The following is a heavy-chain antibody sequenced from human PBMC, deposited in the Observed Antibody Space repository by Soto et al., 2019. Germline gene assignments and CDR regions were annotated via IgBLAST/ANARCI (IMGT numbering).Heavy chain of an antibody. D-gene: IGHD3-10*01. Sequence: GGSLRLSCAASGFTFSSYSMNWVRQAPGKGLEWVSYISSSSSTIYYADSVKGRFTISRDNAKNSLYLQMNSLRAEDTAVYYCARDSNGFGELPAAQTRGWGQGTLVTVSS. CDR2: ISSSSSTI. J-gene: IGHJ4*02. CDR1: GFTFSSYS. CDR3: ARDSNGFGELPAAQTRG. V-gene: IGHV3-48*01.